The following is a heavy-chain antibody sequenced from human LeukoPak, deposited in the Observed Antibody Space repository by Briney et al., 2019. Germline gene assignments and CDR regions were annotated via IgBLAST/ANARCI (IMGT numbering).Heavy chain of an antibody. J-gene: IGHJ5*02. Sequence: SETLSLTCTVSGGSISSYYWSWIRQPPGKGLEWIGYIYYSGSTNYNPSLKSRVTISVDTSKNQFSLKLSSVTAADTAVYYCARARARYCSSTCCDWFDPWGQGTLVTVSS. V-gene: IGHV4-59*01. CDR1: GGSISSYY. CDR2: IYYSGST. CDR3: ARARARYCSSTCCDWFDP. D-gene: IGHD2-2*01.